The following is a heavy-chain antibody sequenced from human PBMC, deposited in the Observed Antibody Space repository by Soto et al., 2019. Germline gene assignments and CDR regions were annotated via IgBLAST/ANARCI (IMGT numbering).Heavy chain of an antibody. CDR3: AKARTSSGYTSPFDH. J-gene: IGHJ4*02. CDR2: VSFDGSNR. Sequence: QVQLVESGGGVVQPGTSLRLSCVASGFSFSTYGMHWVRQAPGKGLEWVAVVSFDGSNRYYPDSVKGRFTISRDDSKNTLYLEMSSLRPEDTASYFCAKARTSSGYTSPFDHWGPGILVSVPS. CDR1: GFSFSTYG. D-gene: IGHD5-12*01. V-gene: IGHV3-30*18.